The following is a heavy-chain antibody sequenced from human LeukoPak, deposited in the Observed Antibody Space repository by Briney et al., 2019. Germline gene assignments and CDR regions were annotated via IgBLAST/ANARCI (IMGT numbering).Heavy chain of an antibody. CDR2: IYCSGST. V-gene: IGHV4-59*12. CDR3: AREGYTDAFDI. Sequence: SETLSLTCTVSGGSISSYYWSWIRQPPGKGLEWIGYIYCSGSTYYNPSLKSRVTISVDTSKNQFSLKLSSVTAADTAVYYCAREGYTDAFDIWGQGTMVTVSS. J-gene: IGHJ3*02. CDR1: GGSISSYY. D-gene: IGHD5-18*01.